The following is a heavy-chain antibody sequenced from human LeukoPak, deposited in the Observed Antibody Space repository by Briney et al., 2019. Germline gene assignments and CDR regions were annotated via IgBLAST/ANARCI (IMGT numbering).Heavy chain of an antibody. CDR2: FDPEDGET. V-gene: IGHV1-24*01. CDR1: GYTLTELS. Sequence: WASVKVSCKVSGYTLTELSMHWVRQAPGKGLEWMGGFDPEDGETIYAQKFQGRVTMTEDTSTDTAYMELSSLRSEDTAVYYCARDLGYCSSTSCSTRGMDVWGQGTTVTVSS. CDR3: ARDLGYCSSTSCSTRGMDV. J-gene: IGHJ6*02. D-gene: IGHD2-2*01.